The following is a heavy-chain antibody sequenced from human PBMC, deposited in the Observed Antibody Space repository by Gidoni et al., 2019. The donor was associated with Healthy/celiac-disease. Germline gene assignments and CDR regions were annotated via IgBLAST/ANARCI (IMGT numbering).Heavy chain of an antibody. J-gene: IGHJ6*02. V-gene: IGHV3-30-3*01. CDR1: GFTFSSYA. CDR2: ISYDGSNK. CDR3: ARAKDYDFWSGYYYYYYYGMDV. D-gene: IGHD3-3*01. Sequence: QVQLVESGGGVVQPGRSLRLSCAASGFTFSSYAMHWVRQAPGKGLEWVAVISYDGSNKYYADSVKGRFTISRDNSKNTLYLQMNSLRAEDTAVYYCARAKDYDFWSGYYYYYYYGMDVWGQWTTGTXS.